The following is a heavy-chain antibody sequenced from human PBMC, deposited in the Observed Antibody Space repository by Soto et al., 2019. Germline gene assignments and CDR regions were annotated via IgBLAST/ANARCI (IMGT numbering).Heavy chain of an antibody. Sequence: PGGSLRLSCAASGFTFSSSVMNWVRQAPGKGLEWVSVISGSGGGTYYADSVKGRFTISRDNSKNTLYLQMSSLRAEDTAIYYCAKEADCSGGSCYRVLGYWGQGTLVTVSS. J-gene: IGHJ4*02. CDR3: AKEADCSGGSCYRVLGY. D-gene: IGHD2-15*01. V-gene: IGHV3-23*01. CDR1: GFTFSSSV. CDR2: ISGSGGGT.